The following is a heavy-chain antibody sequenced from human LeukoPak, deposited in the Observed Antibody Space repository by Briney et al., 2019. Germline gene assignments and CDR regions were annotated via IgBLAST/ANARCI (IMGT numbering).Heavy chain of an antibody. J-gene: IGHJ4*02. CDR3: ARSSLD. CDR1: GGSISSGSYY. D-gene: IGHD2-2*01. CDR2: IYTSGST. Sequence: SETLSLTCTVSGGSISSGSYYWSWIWQPAGKGLEWIGRIYTSGSTNYNPSLKSRVTISVDTSKNQFSLKLSSVTAADTAVYYCARSSLDWGQGTLVTVSS. V-gene: IGHV4-61*02.